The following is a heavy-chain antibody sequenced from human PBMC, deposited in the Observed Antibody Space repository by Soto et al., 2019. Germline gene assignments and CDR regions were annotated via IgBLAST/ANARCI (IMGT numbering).Heavy chain of an antibody. J-gene: IGHJ4*02. D-gene: IGHD3-10*01. CDR2: IVVGSGNT. V-gene: IGHV1-58*02. CDR3: AAVMYADPRGLFDY. Sequence: ASVKVSCKASGFTFTSSAMQLVRQARGQRLEWIGWIVVGSGNTNYAQKFQERVTITRDMSTSTAYMELSSLRSEDTAVYYCAAVMYADPRGLFDYWGQGTLVTVSS. CDR1: GFTFTSSA.